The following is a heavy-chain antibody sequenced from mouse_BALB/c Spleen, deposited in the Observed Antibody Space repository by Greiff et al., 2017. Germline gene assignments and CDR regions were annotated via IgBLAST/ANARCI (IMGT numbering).Heavy chain of an antibody. J-gene: IGHJ4*01. CDR1: GFTFSSYT. CDR3: ARRGYGNGAMDY. V-gene: IGHV5-12-2*01. Sequence: EVNVVESGGGLVQPGGSLKLSCAASGFTFSSYTMSWVRQTPEKRLEWVAYISNGGGSTYYPDTVKGRFTISRDNAKNTLYLQMSSLKSEDTAMYYCARRGYGNGAMDYWGQGTSVTVSS. CDR2: ISNGGGST. D-gene: IGHD2-10*02.